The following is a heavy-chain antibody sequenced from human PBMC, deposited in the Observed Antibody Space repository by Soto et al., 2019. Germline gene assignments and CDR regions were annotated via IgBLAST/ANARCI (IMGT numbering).Heavy chain of an antibody. CDR3: ASSARGSYGDYS. CDR2: INSDGSST. V-gene: IGHV3-74*01. CDR1: GFTFSNYW. Sequence: EAHLVESGGGLVQPGGSLRLSCAASGFTFSNYWIHWVRQAPGKGLVWVSRINSDGSSTNYADSVKGRFTISRDNGKNTVYLQMNSLSAEDTTMFYCASSARGSYGDYSWGQGTLVTVSP. D-gene: IGHD4-17*01. J-gene: IGHJ4*02.